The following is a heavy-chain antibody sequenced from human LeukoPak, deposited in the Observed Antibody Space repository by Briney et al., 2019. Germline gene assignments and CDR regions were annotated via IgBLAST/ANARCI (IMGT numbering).Heavy chain of an antibody. CDR2: IYSGGST. Sequence: GGSLRLSCAASGFTVSSNYMSWVRQAPGKGLEWVSVIYSGGSTFYADSVKGRFTISRDNSKNSLYLQMNSLRTEDTALYYCAKGRLRGAEWLPIDYWGQGTLVTVSS. D-gene: IGHD3-3*01. J-gene: IGHJ4*02. CDR1: GFTVSSNY. V-gene: IGHV3-53*05. CDR3: AKGRLRGAEWLPIDY.